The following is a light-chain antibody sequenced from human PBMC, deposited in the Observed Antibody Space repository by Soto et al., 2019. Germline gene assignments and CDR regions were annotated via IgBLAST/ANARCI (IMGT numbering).Light chain of an antibody. CDR1: QGVTTN. J-gene: IGKJ1*01. CDR3: QQYNNWPFA. Sequence: EILMTQSPATLSVSPGERATLSCRAAQGVTTNFAWYQQKSGQSPRLLIYDVSIRATGVPARFGGTVSKTDFTLTISGLQYEDSAVYFCQQYNNWPFAFGQVTKVDIK. V-gene: IGKV3-15*01. CDR2: DVS.